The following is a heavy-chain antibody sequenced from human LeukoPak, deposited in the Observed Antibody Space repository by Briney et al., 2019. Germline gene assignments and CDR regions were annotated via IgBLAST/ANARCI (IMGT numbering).Heavy chain of an antibody. J-gene: IGHJ4*02. CDR1: GFAFSSYT. D-gene: IGHD2-21*02. V-gene: IGHV3-23*01. CDR2: ITGSSDST. CDR3: AKKTSYCGGDCFPYYFDH. Sequence: PGGSLRLSCGASGFAFSSYTMGWVRQAPGKGLEWVSAITGSSDSTYHADAVKGRFTISRDNPKNTLYLQMNSLRAEDTAVYYCAKKTSYCGGDCFPYYFDHWGQGTLVTVSS.